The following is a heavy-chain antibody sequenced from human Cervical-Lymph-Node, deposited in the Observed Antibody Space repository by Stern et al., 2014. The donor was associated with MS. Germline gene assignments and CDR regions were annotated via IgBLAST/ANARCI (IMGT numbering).Heavy chain of an antibody. J-gene: IGHJ4*02. V-gene: IGHV1-18*01. CDR1: GYTFTNYG. CDR3: ARRSGSYSFDY. CDR2: ISTYNGRT. D-gene: IGHD1-26*01. Sequence: VQLVESGAEVKKPGASVTVSCKPTGYTFTNYGISWVRQAPGQGLEWMGWISTYNGRTNYAQKLQGRLTMTRDTSTSTAYMDLRSLTSDDTAVYYCARRSGSYSFDYWGQGTLVTVSS.